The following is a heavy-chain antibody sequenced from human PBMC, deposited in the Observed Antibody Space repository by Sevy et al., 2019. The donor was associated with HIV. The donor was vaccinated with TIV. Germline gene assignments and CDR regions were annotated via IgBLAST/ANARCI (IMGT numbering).Heavy chain of an antibody. Sequence: GGSLRLSCAASGFSLNSYWMSWVRQAPGKGLEWVANIKQDGSVKYYVDSVKGRITISIDNARNLLYLQMNSLRAEDTALYCCVRAIAADGSFWGQGTLVTVSS. CDR3: VRAIAADGSF. CDR1: GFSLNSYW. D-gene: IGHD6-13*01. CDR2: IKQDGSVK. J-gene: IGHJ4*02. V-gene: IGHV3-7*01.